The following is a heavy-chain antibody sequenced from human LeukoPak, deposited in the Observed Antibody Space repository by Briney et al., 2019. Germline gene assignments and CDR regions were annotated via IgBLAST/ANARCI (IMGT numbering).Heavy chain of an antibody. CDR2: IYTSGST. J-gene: IGHJ4*02. V-gene: IGHV4-4*07. CDR3: ARDRVGATRSFDY. Sequence: SETLSLTCTVSGGSISSDYWSWIRQPDGKGLEWIGRIYTSGSTNYNPSLKSRVSMSVDTSTNQFSLKLSSVTAADTAVYYCARDRVGATRSFDYWGQGTVVTVSS. D-gene: IGHD1-26*01. CDR1: GGSISSDY.